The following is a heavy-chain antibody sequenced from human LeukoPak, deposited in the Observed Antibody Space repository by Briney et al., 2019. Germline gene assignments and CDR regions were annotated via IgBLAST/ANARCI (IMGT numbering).Heavy chain of an antibody. Sequence: SETLSLTCAVYGGSFSGYYWSWIRQPPGKGLEWIGEINHSGSTNYNPSLKSRVTISVDTSKNQFSLKLSSVTAADTAVYYCARGAHIAVAGTFIDYWGQGTLVTVSS. CDR3: ARGAHIAVAGTFIDY. D-gene: IGHD6-19*01. J-gene: IGHJ4*02. CDR2: INHSGST. CDR1: GGSFSGYY. V-gene: IGHV4-34*01.